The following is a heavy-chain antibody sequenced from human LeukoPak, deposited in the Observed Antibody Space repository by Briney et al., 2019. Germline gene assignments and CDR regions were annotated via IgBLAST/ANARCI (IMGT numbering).Heavy chain of an antibody. Sequence: GGSLRLSCAASGFTFSSYGMNWVRQAPGKGLEWVAFIRYDGSNKYYADSVKGRFTISRENSKNTLYLQMNSLRAEDTAVYYCAKERLAGAGYFDDWGQGTLVTVCS. CDR1: GFTFSSYG. CDR3: AKERLAGAGYFDD. V-gene: IGHV3-30*02. D-gene: IGHD6-19*01. CDR2: IRYDGSNK. J-gene: IGHJ4*02.